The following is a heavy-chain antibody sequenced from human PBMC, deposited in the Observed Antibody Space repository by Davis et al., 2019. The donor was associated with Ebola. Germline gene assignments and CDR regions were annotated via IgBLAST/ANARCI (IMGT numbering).Heavy chain of an antibody. CDR2: INAGNGNT. J-gene: IGHJ4*02. D-gene: IGHD6-6*01. CDR3: ARGLRSVAARPDY. Sequence: ASVKVSCKASGYTFTSYAMHWVRQAPGQRLEWMGWINAGNGNTKYSQKFQGRVTITRDTSASTAYMELSSLRSEDTAVYYCARGLRSVAARPDYWGQGTLVTVSS. CDR1: GYTFTSYA. V-gene: IGHV1-3*01.